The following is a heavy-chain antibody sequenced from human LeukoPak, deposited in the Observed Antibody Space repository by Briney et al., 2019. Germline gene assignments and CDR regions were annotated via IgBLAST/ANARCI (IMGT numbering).Heavy chain of an antibody. D-gene: IGHD6-13*01. CDR1: GYTFTGYH. J-gene: IGHJ4*02. Sequence: ASVKVSCKASGYTFTGYHIHWVRQAPGQGLEWMGRINPYSGDTNFAQKFQGRVTRTRVTSITTAYMDLSSLTPDDTAVYFCARDQGSLTRSWYTGYWGQGTQVTVSS. CDR3: ARDQGSLTRSWYTGY. V-gene: IGHV1-2*06. CDR2: INPYSGDT.